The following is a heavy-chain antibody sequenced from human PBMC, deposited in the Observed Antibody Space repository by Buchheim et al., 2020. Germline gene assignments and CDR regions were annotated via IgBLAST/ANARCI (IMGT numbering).Heavy chain of an antibody. CDR3: ARAYCGGDCYWPGWYFDL. D-gene: IGHD2-21*02. CDR2: INSDGSST. CDR1: GFTFSSYW. J-gene: IGHJ2*01. Sequence: EVQLVESGGGLVQPGGSLRLSCAASGFTFSSYWMHWVRQAPGKGLVWVSRINSDGSSTSYADSVKGRFTISRDNAKNTLYLQMNSLRAEDTAVYYCARAYCGGDCYWPGWYFDLWGRGTL. V-gene: IGHV3-74*01.